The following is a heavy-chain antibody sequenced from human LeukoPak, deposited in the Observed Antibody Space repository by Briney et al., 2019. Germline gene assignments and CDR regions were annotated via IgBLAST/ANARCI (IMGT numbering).Heavy chain of an antibody. CDR3: ARALPAPMLLIALDY. CDR1: GGSISSYY. Sequence: PSETLSLTCTVSGGSISSYYWSWIRQPPGKGLEWIGYIYYSGSTNYNPSLKSRVTISVDTSKNQFSLKLSSVTAADTAVYYCARALPAPMLLIALDYWGQGTLVTVSS. J-gene: IGHJ4*02. V-gene: IGHV4-59*01. CDR2: IYYSGST. D-gene: IGHD2-2*01.